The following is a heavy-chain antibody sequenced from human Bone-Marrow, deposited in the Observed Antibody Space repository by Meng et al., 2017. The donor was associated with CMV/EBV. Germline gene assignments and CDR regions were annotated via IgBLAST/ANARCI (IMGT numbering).Heavy chain of an antibody. Sequence: SVKVSCKASGFSFTNAAVQWVRQARGEPLEWIGWIVVGSGYTSYAQKLQGRVTITRDMATSTDDMEVSSLRSDDTAVYYCASKAMDVWGQGTTVTVSS. CDR1: GFSFTNAA. CDR3: ASKAMDV. CDR2: IVVGSGYT. V-gene: IGHV1-58*01. J-gene: IGHJ6*02.